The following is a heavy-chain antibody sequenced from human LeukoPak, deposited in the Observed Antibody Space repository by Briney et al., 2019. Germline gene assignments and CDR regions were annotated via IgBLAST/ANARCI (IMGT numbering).Heavy chain of an antibody. D-gene: IGHD3-22*01. CDR1: GGSISSYY. Sequence: SETLSLTCTVSGGSISSYYWSWIRQPPGKGLEWIGYIYYSGSTNYNPSLKSRVTISVDTSKNQFSLKLSSVTTADTAVYYCASYSYYYDSSGYFDYWGQGTLVTVSS. CDR2: IYYSGST. J-gene: IGHJ4*02. CDR3: ASYSYYYDSSGYFDY. V-gene: IGHV4-59*01.